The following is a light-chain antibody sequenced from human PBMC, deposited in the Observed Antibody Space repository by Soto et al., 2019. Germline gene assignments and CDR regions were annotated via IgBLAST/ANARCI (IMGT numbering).Light chain of an antibody. CDR1: QSISSW. V-gene: IGKV1-5*01. J-gene: IGKJ1*01. Sequence: DIQMTQSPSTLSASVGDRVTITCRANQSISSWLAWYQQKPGKVPKLLIYDASSLERGVPSRFSGSGSGTEFTLTISSLQSEDFATYYCQHYNSYSEAFGQGTKVDIK. CDR2: DAS. CDR3: QHYNSYSEA.